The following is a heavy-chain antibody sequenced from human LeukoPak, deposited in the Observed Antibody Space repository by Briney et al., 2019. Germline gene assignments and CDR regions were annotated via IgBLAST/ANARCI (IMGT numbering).Heavy chain of an antibody. CDR1: GGSISSGGYS. J-gene: IGHJ3*02. V-gene: IGHV4-30-2*01. CDR3: ARDSVSGDAFDI. CDR2: IYHSGST. Sequence: SETLSLTCAASGGSISSGGYSWSWIRQPPGKGLEWIGYIYHSGSTYYNPSLKSRVTISVDRSKNQFSLKLSSVTAADTAVYYCARDSVSGDAFDIWGQGTMVTVSS. D-gene: IGHD3-10*01.